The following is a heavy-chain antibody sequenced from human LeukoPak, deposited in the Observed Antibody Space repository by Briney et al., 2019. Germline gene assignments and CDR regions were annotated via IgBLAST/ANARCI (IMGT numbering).Heavy chain of an antibody. Sequence: GGSLRLSCAASGFTFSSYWMSWVRQAPGKGLERVANIKQDGSEKYYVDSVKGRFTISRDNAKNSLYLQMNSLRAEDTAVYYCARDQLVPAFDIWGQGTMVTVSS. CDR3: ARDQLVPAFDI. D-gene: IGHD6-13*01. CDR1: GFTFSSYW. J-gene: IGHJ3*02. V-gene: IGHV3-7*01. CDR2: IKQDGSEK.